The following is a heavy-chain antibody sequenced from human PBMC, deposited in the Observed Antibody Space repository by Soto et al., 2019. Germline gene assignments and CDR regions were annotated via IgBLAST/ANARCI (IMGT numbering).Heavy chain of an antibody. J-gene: IGHJ6*02. V-gene: IGHV1-69*01. CDR1: GGTFSSYA. CDR3: ARDPSRGGYYYYGMDV. Sequence: QVQLVQSGAEVKKPGSSVKVSCKASGGTFSSYAISWVRQAPGQGLEWMGGIIPIFGTANYAQKFQGRVTITADESTSTANMKLSSLISEDTAVYYCARDPSRGGYYYYGMDVWGQGTTVTVSS. CDR2: IIPIFGTA. D-gene: IGHD3-10*01.